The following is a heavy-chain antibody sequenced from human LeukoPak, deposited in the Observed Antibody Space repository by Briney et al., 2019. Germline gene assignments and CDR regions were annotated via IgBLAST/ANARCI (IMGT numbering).Heavy chain of an antibody. D-gene: IGHD2-2*01. CDR2: IKQDGSEK. CDR3: ARDNLQPTLVPAANSLTQYYYYYMDV. V-gene: IGHV3-7*01. J-gene: IGHJ6*03. CDR1: GFHFTTYW. Sequence: PGGSLRLSCAASGFHFTTYWMGWVRQAPGKGLEWVANIKQDGSEKYYVDSVKGRFTISRDNAKNTLYLQMNSLRAEDTAVYYCARDNLQPTLVPAANSLTQYYYYYMDVWGKGTTVTVSS.